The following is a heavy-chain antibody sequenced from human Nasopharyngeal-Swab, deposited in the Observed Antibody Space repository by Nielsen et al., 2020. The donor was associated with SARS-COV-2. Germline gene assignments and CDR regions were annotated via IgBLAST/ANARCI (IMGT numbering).Heavy chain of an antibody. CDR1: GYIFASYA. Sequence: ASVKVSCKASGYIFASYAMNWVRQAPGQGLEWMGWINTNTGNPTYAQGFTGRFVFSLDTSVSTAYLQISSLKAEDTAVYYCARGRYCTNGVCQDRGSWFDPWGQGTLVTVSS. CDR3: ARGRYCTNGVCQDRGSWFDP. CDR2: INTNTGNP. V-gene: IGHV7-4-1*02. D-gene: IGHD2-8*01. J-gene: IGHJ5*02.